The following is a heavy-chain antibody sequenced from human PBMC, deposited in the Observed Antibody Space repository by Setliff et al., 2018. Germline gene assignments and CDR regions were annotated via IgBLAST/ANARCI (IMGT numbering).Heavy chain of an antibody. CDR3: ARASSGWYSAYYYYMDV. Sequence: SETLSLTCVVSGSPISSDYCWGWIRQPPGKGLEWIGTFSHSGSTYYNPSLKSRVIISADTSKGHFSLKLSSVTAAETAVYYCARASSGWYSAYYYYMDVWGKGTTVTVSS. J-gene: IGHJ6*03. CDR2: FSHSGST. V-gene: IGHV4-38-2*01. D-gene: IGHD6-19*01. CDR1: GSPISSDYC.